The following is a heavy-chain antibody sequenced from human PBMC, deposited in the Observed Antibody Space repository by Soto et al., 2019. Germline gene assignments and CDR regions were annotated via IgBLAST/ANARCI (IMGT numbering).Heavy chain of an antibody. CDR2: INGGDDSK. Sequence: EVQLLESGGGLVQPGGSLRLSCAVSGFSFRSSPMSWVRRAPGKGLEWVSGINGGDDSKHYAESVRGRFTITRDNPKKTLLLQMNSLSAEDTAIYYCAKDSPWVIISPTPDHWGQGTLVTVSS. CDR1: GFSFRSSP. CDR3: AKDSPWVIISPTPDH. V-gene: IGHV3-23*01. J-gene: IGHJ4*02. D-gene: IGHD3-16*01.